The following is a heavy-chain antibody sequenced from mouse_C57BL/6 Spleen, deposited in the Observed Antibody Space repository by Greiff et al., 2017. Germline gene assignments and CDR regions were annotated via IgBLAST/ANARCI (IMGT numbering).Heavy chain of an antibody. Sequence: EVKLVESGGGLVKPGGSLKLSCAASGFTFSDYGMHWVRQAPEKGLEWVAYISSRSSTIYYADTVKGRFTISRDNAKNTLFLQMTSLRSEDTAMYYCARVYDYGWYFDVWGTGTTVTVSS. CDR3: ARVYDYGWYFDV. CDR2: ISSRSSTI. D-gene: IGHD2-4*01. CDR1: GFTFSDYG. J-gene: IGHJ1*03. V-gene: IGHV5-17*01.